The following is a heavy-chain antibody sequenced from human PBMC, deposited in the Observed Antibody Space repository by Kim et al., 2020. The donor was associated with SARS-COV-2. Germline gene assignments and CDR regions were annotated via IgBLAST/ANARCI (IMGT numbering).Heavy chain of an antibody. CDR1: GGPISGHY. D-gene: IGHD1-26*01. CDR2: MFSSGST. V-gene: IGHV4-4*07. Sequence: SETLSLTCTVSGGPISGHYWTWIRQPAGKGLEWIGRMFSSGSTDFNPFLKSRLTLSLDTAKNQFSLKLMSVTAADTAVYYCARGLVDGQGYDYGMDVCG. J-gene: IGHJ6*02. CDR3: ARGLVDGQGYDYGMDV.